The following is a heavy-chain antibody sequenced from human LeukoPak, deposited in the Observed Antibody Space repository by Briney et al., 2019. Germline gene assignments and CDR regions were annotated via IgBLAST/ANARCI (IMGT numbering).Heavy chain of an antibody. V-gene: IGHV3-74*01. CDR1: GFTFSSYW. CDR2: INSDGKTT. CDR3: VRVWNDYSNSDF. J-gene: IGHJ4*02. D-gene: IGHD1-1*01. Sequence: GGSLRLSCAASGFTFSSYWMHWVRQAPGKGLVWVSRINSDGKTTSYADSVKGRFTISRDNAMNSLYLQMNSLRGEDTAVYYCVRVWNDYSNSDFWGQGTLVTVSA.